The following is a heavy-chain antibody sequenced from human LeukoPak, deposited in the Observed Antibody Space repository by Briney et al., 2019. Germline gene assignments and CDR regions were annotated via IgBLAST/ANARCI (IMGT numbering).Heavy chain of an antibody. CDR1: GYTSTTYW. D-gene: IGHD6-13*01. Sequence: GASLKISCKGSGYTSTTYWIGWVRQVPGKGLEWMGIIYPGDSDPRYSPSFQGQVTISADTSISTAYLQWSSLKASDSAMYYCVRHGLGSSWFGFDNWGQGTLVTVSS. J-gene: IGHJ4*02. V-gene: IGHV5-51*01. CDR3: VRHGLGSSWFGFDN. CDR2: IYPGDSDP.